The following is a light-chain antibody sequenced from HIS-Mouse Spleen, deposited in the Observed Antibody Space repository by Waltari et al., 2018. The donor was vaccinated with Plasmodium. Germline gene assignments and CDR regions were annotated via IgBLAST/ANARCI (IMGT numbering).Light chain of an antibody. V-gene: IGKV1-39*01. CDR3: QQSYSTWT. J-gene: IGKJ1*01. CDR2: AAS. Sequence: DIQMTQSPSSLSASVGDRVTITCRARQSISNYLNWYQQKPGKAPKFLIYAASTLQSGVPSRFSGSGSGTDFTLTISSLQPEDFATYYCQQSYSTWTFGQGTKVEIK. CDR1: QSISNY.